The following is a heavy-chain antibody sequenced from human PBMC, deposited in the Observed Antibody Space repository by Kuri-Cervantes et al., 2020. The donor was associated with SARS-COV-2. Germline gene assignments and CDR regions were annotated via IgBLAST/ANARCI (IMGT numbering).Heavy chain of an antibody. CDR2: INPDGSYT. Sequence: GGSLRLSFAASGFTFSSYAMHWVRQAPGKGLVWVSRINPDGSYTNNADSVKGRFTLSRDNAKNMLFLQMNSLRAEDTAVYYCVRDGDHWNFDYWGQGTLVTVSS. CDR1: GFTFSSYA. J-gene: IGHJ4*02. CDR3: VRDGDHWNFDY. D-gene: IGHD1-1*01. V-gene: IGHV3-74*01.